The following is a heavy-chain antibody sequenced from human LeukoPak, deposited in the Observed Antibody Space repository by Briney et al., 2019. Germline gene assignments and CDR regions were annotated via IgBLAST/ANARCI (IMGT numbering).Heavy chain of an antibody. J-gene: IGHJ4*02. CDR3: ARHYRYCSTTNCYGY. D-gene: IGHD2-2*01. CDR1: GGSIGGYY. V-gene: IGHV4-59*08. CDR2: IYYSGTT. Sequence: SETLSLTCTVSGGSIGGYYWSWIRQPPGKGLEWIGHIYYSGTTNYNPSLKSRVTISVDTSKNQFSLKLSSVTAADTAVYYCARHYRYCSTTNCYGYWGQGTLVTVS.